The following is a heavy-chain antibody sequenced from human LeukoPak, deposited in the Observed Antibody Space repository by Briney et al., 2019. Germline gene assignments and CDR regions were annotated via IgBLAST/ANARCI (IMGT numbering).Heavy chain of an antibody. Sequence: GGSLRLSCAACGFTFSRNAMNWVRQAPGKGLEWVAAISGNGLGTYYAGSVKGRFNISRDNSRNTLYLQMNSLRIEDTAFYYCAKDANYLRSSGYLVPIDFWGQGTLVTVSS. CDR2: ISGNGLGT. D-gene: IGHD3-22*01. CDR1: GFTFSRNA. V-gene: IGHV3-23*01. CDR3: AKDANYLRSSGYLVPIDF. J-gene: IGHJ4*02.